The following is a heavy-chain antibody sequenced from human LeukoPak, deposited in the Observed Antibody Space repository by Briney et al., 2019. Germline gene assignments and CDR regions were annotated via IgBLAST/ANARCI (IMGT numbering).Heavy chain of an antibody. J-gene: IGHJ4*02. V-gene: IGHV1-69*05. CDR2: IIPIFGTA. D-gene: IGHD3-9*01. Sequence: SVKVSCKASGGTFSSYAISWVRQAPGQGLEWMGGIIPIFGTANYAQKFQGRVTITTDESTSTAYMELSSLRSEDTAVYYCARGHKVGELRYFDWLLPGPYYFDYWGQGTLVTVSS. CDR1: GGTFSSYA. CDR3: ARGHKVGELRYFDWLLPGPYYFDY.